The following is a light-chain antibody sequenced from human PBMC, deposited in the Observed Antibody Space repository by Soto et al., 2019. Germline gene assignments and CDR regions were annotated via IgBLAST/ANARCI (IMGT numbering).Light chain of an antibody. CDR2: GNS. Sequence: QSVLTQPPSVSGAPGQRVTISCTGSSSNIGAGYDVHWYQQLPGTAPKLLMYGNSNRPSGAPDRFSGSKSGTSASLAITGLQAEDGADYYCQSYDSSLSGSEVFGTGTKLTVL. CDR1: SSNIGAGYD. CDR3: QSYDSSLSGSEV. V-gene: IGLV1-40*01. J-gene: IGLJ1*01.